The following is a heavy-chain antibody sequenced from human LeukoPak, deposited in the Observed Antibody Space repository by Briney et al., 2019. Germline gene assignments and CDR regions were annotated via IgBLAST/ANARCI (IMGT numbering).Heavy chain of an antibody. CDR3: ASATYYYGSGRATGTNYYYYYYMDV. V-gene: IGHV4-59*12. Sequence: SETLSLTCTVSGGSISSYYWSWIRQSPGKGLECIGYIHYTGSTNYNPSLKSRVTISVETSKNQFSLQLNSVTPEDTAVYYCASATYYYGSGRATGTNYYYYYYMDVWGKGTTVTISS. J-gene: IGHJ6*03. CDR2: IHYTGST. CDR1: GGSISSYY. D-gene: IGHD3-10*01.